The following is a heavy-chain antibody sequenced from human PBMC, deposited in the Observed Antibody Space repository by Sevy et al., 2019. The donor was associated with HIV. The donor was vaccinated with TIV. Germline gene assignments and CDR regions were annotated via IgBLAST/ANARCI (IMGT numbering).Heavy chain of an antibody. CDR1: GSTFSSYA. CDR2: ISGSGGST. Sequence: GGSLRLSCAASGSTFSSYAMSWVRQAPGKGLEWVSAISGSGGSTYYADSVKGRFTISRDNSKNNLYLQMNSLRAEDTAVYYCAKDRVSGTYYTGDFDYWGQGTLVTVSS. V-gene: IGHV3-23*01. D-gene: IGHD3-10*01. CDR3: AKDRVSGTYYTGDFDY. J-gene: IGHJ4*02.